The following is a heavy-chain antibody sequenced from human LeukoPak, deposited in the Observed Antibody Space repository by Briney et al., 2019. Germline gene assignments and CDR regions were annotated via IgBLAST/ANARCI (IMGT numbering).Heavy chain of an antibody. CDR2: INHSGST. D-gene: IGHD3-22*01. V-gene: IGHV4-34*01. CDR3: ARDRFGGYGAFDI. J-gene: IGHJ3*02. Sequence: TSETLSLTCAVYGGSFSGYYWSWIRQPPGKGLEWIGEINHSGSTNYNPSLKSRVTISVDTSKNQFSLKLSSVTAADTAVYYCARDRFGGYGAFDIWGQGTMVTVSS. CDR1: GGSFSGYY.